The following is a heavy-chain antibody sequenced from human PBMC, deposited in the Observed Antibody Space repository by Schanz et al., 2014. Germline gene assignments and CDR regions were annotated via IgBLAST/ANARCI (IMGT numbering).Heavy chain of an antibody. D-gene: IGHD6-13*01. J-gene: IGHJ4*01. V-gene: IGHV3-30-3*01. CDR1: GFTFSSYA. CDR2: ISNDGSIK. CDR3: AREQIMAAAGLVDY. Sequence: QLLESGGGLVRPGGSLRLSCAASGFTFSSYAMHWVRQAPGKGLEWVALISNDGSIKYYADSVEVRFTISRDNSKNTLYLHMNSLRAEDTAVYYCAREQIMAAAGLVDYWGHGTLVTVSS.